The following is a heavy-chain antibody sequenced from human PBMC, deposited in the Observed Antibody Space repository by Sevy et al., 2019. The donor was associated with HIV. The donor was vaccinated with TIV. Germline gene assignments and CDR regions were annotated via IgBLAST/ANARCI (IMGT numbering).Heavy chain of an antibody. CDR1: GNTFTVYF. J-gene: IGHJ1*01. CDR2: INPNSGDT. Sequence: ASVKVSCKASGNTFTVYFVYWVRQAPGQGLEWMGWINPNSGDTNYAQNFQGRVTMTSDASISTAYMELSSLTPDDTAVYYCARGVTIFGVDYYFQHWGQGALVTVSS. V-gene: IGHV1-2*02. CDR3: ARGVTIFGVDYYFQH. D-gene: IGHD3-3*01.